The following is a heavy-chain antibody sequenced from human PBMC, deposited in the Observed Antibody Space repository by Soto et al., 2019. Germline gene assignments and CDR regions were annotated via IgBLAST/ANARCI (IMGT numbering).Heavy chain of an antibody. CDR1: GYTFTSYA. J-gene: IGHJ4*02. CDR2: INAGNGNT. V-gene: IGHV1-3*01. Sequence: QVQLVQSGAEVKKPGASVKVSCKASGYTFTSYAMHWVRQAPGQRLEWMGWINAGNGNTKYSQKFQGRVTITRDTSASTADMELSSLRSEDTAVYYCARELGGWHDYWGQGTLVTVSS. D-gene: IGHD2-15*01. CDR3: ARELGGWHDY.